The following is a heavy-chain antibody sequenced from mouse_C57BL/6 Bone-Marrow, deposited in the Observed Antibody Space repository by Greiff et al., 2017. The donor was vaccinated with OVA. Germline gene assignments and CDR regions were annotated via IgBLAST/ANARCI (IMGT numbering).Heavy chain of an antibody. Sequence: EVNVVESGGGLVKPGGSLKLSCAASGFTFSDYGMHWVRQAPEKGLEWVAYISSGSSTIYYADTVKGRFTISRDNAKNTLFLQMTSLRSEDTAMYYCARRITTVVAPDCWGQGTTLTVSS. D-gene: IGHD1-1*01. J-gene: IGHJ2*01. CDR1: GFTFSDYG. CDR2: ISSGSSTI. CDR3: ARRITTVVAPDC. V-gene: IGHV5-17*01.